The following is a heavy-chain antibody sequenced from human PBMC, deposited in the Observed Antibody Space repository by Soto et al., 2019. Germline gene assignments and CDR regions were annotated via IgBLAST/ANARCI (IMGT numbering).Heavy chain of an antibody. V-gene: IGHV3-21*01. Sequence: EVQLVESGGGLVKPGGSLRLSCAASGFIFNSYSMNWVRQAPGKGLEWVCSISGGSDYIYCADSGRFTISRDNARNSLYLQMNSLRAEDTAVYYCARSITASRGAFDIWGQGTMVTVSS. CDR1: GFIFNSYS. CDR2: ISGGSDYI. D-gene: IGHD1-20*01. CDR3: ARSITASRGAFDI. J-gene: IGHJ3*02.